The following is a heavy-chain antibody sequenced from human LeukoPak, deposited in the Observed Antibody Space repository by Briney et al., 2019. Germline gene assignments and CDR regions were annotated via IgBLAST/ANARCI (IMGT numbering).Heavy chain of an antibody. Sequence: SETLSLTCTFSGGSISTYYWSWIRQPPGKGLEWIGYIYYSGYTNYNPSLKSRVTISVDTSKNQFSLKLSSVTAADTAVYYCASSLGGWFDPWGQGTLVTVSS. D-gene: IGHD3-16*01. CDR2: IYYSGYT. V-gene: IGHV4-59*01. CDR3: ASSLGGWFDP. CDR1: GGSISTYY. J-gene: IGHJ5*02.